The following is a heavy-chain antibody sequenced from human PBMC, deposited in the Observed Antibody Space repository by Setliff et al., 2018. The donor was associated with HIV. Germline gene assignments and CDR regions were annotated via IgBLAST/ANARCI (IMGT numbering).Heavy chain of an antibody. CDR1: GGSISSYY. D-gene: IGHD3-22*01. J-gene: IGHJ4*02. CDR3: GRQVPVPGVAVTPIDY. Sequence: SETLSLTCTVSGGSISSYYWTWLRQFPGKGLEWIGFVFYTGSTTYNPSLNSRVTISVDTSKNQFSLKVTSVTAADTAVYYCGRQVPVPGVAVTPIDYWGQGTLVTVSS. CDR2: VFYTGST. V-gene: IGHV4-59*08.